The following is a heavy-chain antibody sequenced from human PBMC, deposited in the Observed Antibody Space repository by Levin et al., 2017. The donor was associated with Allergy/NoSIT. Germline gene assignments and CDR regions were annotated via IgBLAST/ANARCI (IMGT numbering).Heavy chain of an antibody. V-gene: IGHV3-23*01. CDR1: GFTFSSYA. D-gene: IGHD2-2*01. CDR3: AKDSFGCSSTSCNDELDY. J-gene: IGHJ4*02. Sequence: GGSLRLSCAASGFTFSSYAMSWVRQAPGKGLEWVSAISGSGGSTYYADSVKGRFTISRDNSKNTLYLQMNSLRAEDTAVYYCAKDSFGCSSTSCNDELDYWGQGTLVTVSS. CDR2: ISGSGGST.